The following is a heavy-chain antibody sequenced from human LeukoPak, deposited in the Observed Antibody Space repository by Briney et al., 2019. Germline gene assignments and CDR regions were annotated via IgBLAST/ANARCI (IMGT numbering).Heavy chain of an antibody. CDR3: ASPMAWAHNRRDSDY. J-gene: IGHJ4*02. Sequence: ASETLSLTCTVSGGSISSSSYYWGWIRQPPGKGLEWIGSIYYSGSAYYNPSLKSRVSISVDTSKNQFSLKLRSVTAADTAVYYCASPMAWAHNRRDSDYWGLGTLVTVSS. D-gene: IGHD5-24*01. V-gene: IGHV4-39*07. CDR1: GGSISSSSYY. CDR2: IYYSGSA.